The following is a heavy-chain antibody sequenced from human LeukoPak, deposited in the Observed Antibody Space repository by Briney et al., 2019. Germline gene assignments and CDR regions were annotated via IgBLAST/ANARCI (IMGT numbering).Heavy chain of an antibody. CDR2: IYYSGST. Sequence: PSETLSLTCTVSGGSISSSSYYWGWIRQPPGKGLEWIGSIYYSGSTYYNPSLKSRVTISVDTSKSQFSLKLSSVTAADTAVYYCARHLAKARDYWGQGTLVTVSS. CDR3: ARHLAKARDY. CDR1: GGSISSSSYY. V-gene: IGHV4-39*01. J-gene: IGHJ4*02.